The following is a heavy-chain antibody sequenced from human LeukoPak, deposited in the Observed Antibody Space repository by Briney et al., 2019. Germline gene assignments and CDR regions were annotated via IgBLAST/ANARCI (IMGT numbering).Heavy chain of an antibody. Sequence: SCKASGGTFRSYAMHWVRQAPGKGLEWVAVISKDGSNKYYADSVKGRFTISRDNSKNTLYLQMNSLRAEDTAVYYCARVGSLCGGSCFDYWGQGTLVTVSS. CDR3: ARVGSLCGGSCFDY. D-gene: IGHD2-15*01. V-gene: IGHV3-30-3*01. CDR2: ISKDGSNK. J-gene: IGHJ4*02. CDR1: GGTFRSYA.